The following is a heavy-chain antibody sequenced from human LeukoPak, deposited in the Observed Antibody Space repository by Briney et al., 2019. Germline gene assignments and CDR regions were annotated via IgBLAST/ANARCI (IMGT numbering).Heavy chain of an antibody. CDR3: AKPKQHLVAMDV. J-gene: IGHJ6*02. Sequence: GGSLRLSCVGSVFTVSTNFMSWARQAPGEGLEWVSVIDGGGNTYYTDAVKGRFTISRDTSKNTLYLELNSLRAEDTAVYYCAKPKQHLVAMDVWGQGTTVTVSS. V-gene: IGHV3-66*04. D-gene: IGHD6-13*01. CDR1: VFTVSTNF. CDR2: IDGGGNT.